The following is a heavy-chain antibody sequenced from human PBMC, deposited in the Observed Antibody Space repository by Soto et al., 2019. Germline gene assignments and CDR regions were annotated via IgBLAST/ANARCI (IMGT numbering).Heavy chain of an antibody. D-gene: IGHD3-3*01. CDR3: AKDGPLFWSGYYVDY. V-gene: IGHV3-30*18. CDR1: GFTFSSYG. Sequence: PGGSLRLSCAASGFTFSSYGMHWVRQAPGKGLEWVAVTSYDGSNKYYADSVKGRFTISRDNSKNTLYLQMNSLRAEDTAVYYCAKDGPLFWSGYYVDYWGQGTLVTVSS. J-gene: IGHJ4*02. CDR2: TSYDGSNK.